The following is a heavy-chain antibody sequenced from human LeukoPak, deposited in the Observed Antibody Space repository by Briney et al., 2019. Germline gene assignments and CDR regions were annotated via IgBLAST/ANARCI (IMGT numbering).Heavy chain of an antibody. CDR1: GFTFSNYV. CDR3: GKSPPYSSGWFQYYFDY. Sequence: GGSLRLCYAASGFTFSNYVMSWVRPAPGEGVGLGLSIDGSCGGTYDADSVEGRFTISGDNSKNTLNSQMNRLNADATAFYYCGKSPPYSSGWFQYYFDYWGRGNLLSVSS. D-gene: IGHD6-19*01. CDR2: IDGSCGGT. V-gene: IGHV3-23*01. J-gene: IGHJ4*02.